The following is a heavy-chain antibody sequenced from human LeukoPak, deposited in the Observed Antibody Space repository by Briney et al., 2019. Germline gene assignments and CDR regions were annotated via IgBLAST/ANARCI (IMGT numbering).Heavy chain of an antibody. CDR2: INPNSGGT. D-gene: IGHD3-10*01. Sequence: GASVKVSCKASGYTFTGFYMHWVRQAPGQGLEWMGRINPNSGGTNYAQKFQGRVTMTRDTSISTAYMELSSLRSDDTAVYYCARVVGGNYYGSETVNYWGQGTLVTVSS. J-gene: IGHJ4*02. CDR1: GYTFTGFY. V-gene: IGHV1-2*06. CDR3: ARVVGGNYYGSETVNY.